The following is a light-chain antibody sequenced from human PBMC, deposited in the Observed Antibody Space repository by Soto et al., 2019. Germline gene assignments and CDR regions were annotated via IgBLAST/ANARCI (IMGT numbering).Light chain of an antibody. V-gene: IGKV3-20*01. Sequence: LTISPGTLSLYTKEIATRSCRASQSVNSRYIAWYQVKPGQAPRLLIYEASSRATGIPDRFSGSGSGTDFTLSISRLEPEDFAVYYCQQYSILWTFGQGTMVDIK. CDR1: QSVNSRY. CDR3: QQYSILWT. CDR2: EAS. J-gene: IGKJ1*01.